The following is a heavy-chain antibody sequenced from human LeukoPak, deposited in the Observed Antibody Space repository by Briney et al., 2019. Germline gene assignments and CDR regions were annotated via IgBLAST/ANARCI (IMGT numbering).Heavy chain of an antibody. CDR2: IIPKFGAA. CDR3: AAGFYDFWSETDYCYYMDV. D-gene: IGHD3-3*01. CDR1: GYTFTSYG. J-gene: IGHJ6*03. V-gene: IGHV1-69*05. Sequence: GASVKVSCKASGYTFTSYGISWVRQAPGQGLEWVGGIIPKFGAANYAQKFQGRVTITTDESTSTAYMELSRLRSEDTAIFYCAAGFYDFWSETDYCYYMDVWGKGTTVTVSS.